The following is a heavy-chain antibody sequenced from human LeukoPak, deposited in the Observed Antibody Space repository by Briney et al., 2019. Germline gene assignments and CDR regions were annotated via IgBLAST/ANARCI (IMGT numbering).Heavy chain of an antibody. CDR3: ARAGGIAAAELDY. CDR2: IYYSGST. CDR1: GGSISSSSYY. D-gene: IGHD6-13*01. V-gene: IGHV4-39*07. J-gene: IGHJ4*02. Sequence: SETLSLTCTVSGGSISSSSYYWGWIRQPPGKGPEWIGSIYYSGSTYYNPSLKSRVTISVDTSKNQFSLKLSSVTAADTAVYYCARAGGIAAAELDYWGQGTLVTVSS.